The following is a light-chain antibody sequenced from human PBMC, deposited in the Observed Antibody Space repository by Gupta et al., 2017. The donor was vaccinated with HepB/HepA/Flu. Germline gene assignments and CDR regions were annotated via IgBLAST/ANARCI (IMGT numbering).Light chain of an antibody. CDR3: QQYGSSPPFT. CDR1: QSVSSSY. CDR2: GAS. J-gene: IGKJ3*01. Sequence: EIVLTQSPDTLSLSPGERATLSCRASQSVSSSYLAWYQQKPGQAPRLVIYGASSRATGIPDRFSGSGSGTDFTLTISRLEPEDFAVYYCQQYGSSPPFTFGPGTKVDIK. V-gene: IGKV3-20*01.